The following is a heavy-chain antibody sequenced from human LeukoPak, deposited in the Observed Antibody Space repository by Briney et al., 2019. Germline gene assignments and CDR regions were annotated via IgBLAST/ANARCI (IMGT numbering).Heavy chain of an antibody. V-gene: IGHV3-15*01. J-gene: IGHJ6*04. CDR3: TTTLPMRSGSCTPHIYYYYYGLDV. D-gene: IGHD2-2*01. Sequence: GGSLRLSCVASGFTFSNAWMSWVRPAPGKGRGWVGRIKRKTDGGTTDYAAPGKGRFTIARDASKNTLSLQTNSIKTEYTAVSYSTTTLPMRSGSCTPHIYYYYYGLDVWGKGTTVTVSP. CDR1: GFTFSNAW. CDR2: IKRKTDGGTT.